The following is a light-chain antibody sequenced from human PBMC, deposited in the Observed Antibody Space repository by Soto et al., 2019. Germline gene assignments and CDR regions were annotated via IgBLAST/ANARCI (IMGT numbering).Light chain of an antibody. J-gene: IGKJ1*01. V-gene: IGKV1-5*03. CDR1: QSISVW. Sequence: DIEMTQSPSTMRVCVGYRVTITGRASQSISVWLAWYQQKAGKAPNLLIYKASRLESGVPSRFSGSGSETEFTLTISGLQPGDSATYYCQQYNSYSPTFGQGTKVDI. CDR2: KAS. CDR3: QQYNSYSPT.